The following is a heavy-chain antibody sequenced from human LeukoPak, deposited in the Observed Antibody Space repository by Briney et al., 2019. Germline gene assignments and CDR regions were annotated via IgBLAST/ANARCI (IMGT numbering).Heavy chain of an antibody. CDR3: ARAYSSGWYIS. CDR1: GFTFSSYW. D-gene: IGHD6-19*01. CDR2: INSDGSST. J-gene: IGHJ4*02. Sequence: PGGSLRLSCAASGFTFSSYWMHWVRQAPGKGLVWVSRINSDGSSTSYADSVKGRFTISRDNAKNTLYLQMNSPRAEDTAVYYCARAYSSGWYISWGQGTLVTVSS. V-gene: IGHV3-74*01.